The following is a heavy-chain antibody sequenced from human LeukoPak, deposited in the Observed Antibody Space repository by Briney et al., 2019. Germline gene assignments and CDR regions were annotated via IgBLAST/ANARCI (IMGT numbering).Heavy chain of an antibody. Sequence: ASVKVSCKGSGYTFTGYYMHWVRQAPGQGLELMGWINPNSGGTNYAQKFQGRVTMTRDTSISTAYMELSRLRSDDTAVYYCPRGVARYYYDSSGYYLYWGQGTLVTVSS. CDR1: GYTFTGYY. D-gene: IGHD3-22*01. CDR3: PRGVARYYYDSSGYYLY. CDR2: INPNSGGT. J-gene: IGHJ4*02. V-gene: IGHV1-2*02.